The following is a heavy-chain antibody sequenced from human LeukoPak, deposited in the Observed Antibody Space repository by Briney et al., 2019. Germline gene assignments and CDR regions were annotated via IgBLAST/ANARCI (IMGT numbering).Heavy chain of an antibody. CDR2: ISGSGGST. Sequence: PGGSLRLSCAASGFTFSSYAMSWVRQAPGKGLEWVSAISGSGGSTYYADSVKGRFTISRDNSRNTLYLQLSSLRADDTAVYYCARQLGHCSDGSCCFDCWGQGTLVTVSS. V-gene: IGHV3-23*01. J-gene: IGHJ4*02. CDR1: GFTFSSYA. D-gene: IGHD2-15*01. CDR3: ARQLGHCSDGSCCFDC.